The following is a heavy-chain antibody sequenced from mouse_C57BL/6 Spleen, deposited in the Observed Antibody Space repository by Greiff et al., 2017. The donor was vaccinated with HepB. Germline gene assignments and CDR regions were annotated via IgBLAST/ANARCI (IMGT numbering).Heavy chain of an antibody. Sequence: VQLQQSGGGLVKPGGSLKLSCAASGFTFSDYGMHWVRQAPEKGLEWVAYISSGSSTIYYADTVKGRFTISRDNAKNTLFLQMTSLRSEDTAMYYCARPPALNYWGQGTTLTVSS. V-gene: IGHV5-17*01. CDR2: ISSGSSTI. CDR3: ARPPALNY. J-gene: IGHJ2*01. CDR1: GFTFSDYG.